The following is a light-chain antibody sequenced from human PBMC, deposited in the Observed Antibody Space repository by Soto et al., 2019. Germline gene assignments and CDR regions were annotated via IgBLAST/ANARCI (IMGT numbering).Light chain of an antibody. V-gene: IGKV3-15*01. CDR3: QQYNTWPPIT. Sequence: ETVMTQSPATLSVSPGGRVTLSCRASQIIRTNLAWYQQKPGQAPRLLIYGASTRATGLPARFSGSGSGTDFTLTISSLQSEDFAVYYCQQYNTWPPITFGQGTRLEIK. J-gene: IGKJ5*01. CDR1: QIIRTN. CDR2: GAS.